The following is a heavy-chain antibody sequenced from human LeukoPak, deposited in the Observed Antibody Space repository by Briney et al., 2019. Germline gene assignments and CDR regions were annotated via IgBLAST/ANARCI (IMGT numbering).Heavy chain of an antibody. CDR2: IYYSGST. Sequence: SETLSLTCKVSDGSISSYYWSWIRQPPGKGPEWIGYIYYSGSTNYNPSLKSRVTMSLDTSKNQFSLTLSSVTAADTAVYYCARTNYYGSGSYYFDYWGQGTLVTVS. D-gene: IGHD3-10*01. CDR3: ARTNYYGSGSYYFDY. CDR1: DGSISSYY. J-gene: IGHJ4*02. V-gene: IGHV4-59*01.